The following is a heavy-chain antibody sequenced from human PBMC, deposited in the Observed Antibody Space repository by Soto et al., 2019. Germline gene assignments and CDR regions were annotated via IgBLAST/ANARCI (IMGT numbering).Heavy chain of an antibody. J-gene: IGHJ6*03. CDR1: GGSFSGYC. CDR3: ARVAYCSSTSCYSSYYYYYMDV. Sequence: SETLSLTCAVYGGSFSGYCWSWIRQPPGKGLEWIGEINHSGSTNYNPSLKSRVTISVDTSKNQFSLKLSSVTAADTAVYYCARVAYCSSTSCYSSYYYYYMDVWGKGTTVTVSS. CDR2: INHSGST. D-gene: IGHD2-2*01. V-gene: IGHV4-34*01.